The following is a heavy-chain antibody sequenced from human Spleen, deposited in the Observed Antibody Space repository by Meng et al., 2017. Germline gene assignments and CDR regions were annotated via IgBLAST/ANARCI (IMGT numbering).Heavy chain of an antibody. CDR1: GGSISNYY. Sequence: QGQLQGSGPGLVKTSETLSLTCSVSGGSISNYYWSWIRQPPGKELEWLGYLYDSGKTSYRPSLKSRVSISADPSKNQFSLKLSSVTAADTAVYYCARVDSSGWHFDYWGQGTLVTVSS. D-gene: IGHD6-19*01. V-gene: IGHV4-59*01. CDR3: ARVDSSGWHFDY. J-gene: IGHJ4*02. CDR2: LYDSGKT.